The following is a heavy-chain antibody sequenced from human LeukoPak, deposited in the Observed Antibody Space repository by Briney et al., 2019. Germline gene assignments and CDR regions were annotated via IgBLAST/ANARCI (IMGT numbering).Heavy chain of an antibody. D-gene: IGHD1-20*01. J-gene: IGHJ4*02. V-gene: IGHV3-7*01. CDR1: GFTFSNYW. Sequence: GGSLRLSCAASGFTFSNYWVSWVRQTPGKGLEWMANIKQDGSEKYYVDSVKGRFTISRDNAKNSLYLQMNSLRVEDTAVYYCANSNWSPFDHWGQGALVTVSS. CDR3: ANSNWSPFDH. CDR2: IKQDGSEK.